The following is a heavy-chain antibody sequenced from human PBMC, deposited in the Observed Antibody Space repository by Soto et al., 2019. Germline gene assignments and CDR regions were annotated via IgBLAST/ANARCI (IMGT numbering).Heavy chain of an antibody. D-gene: IGHD3-16*01. V-gene: IGHV3-23*01. J-gene: IGHJ4*02. Sequence: EVQLLESGGDLVQPGGSLRLSCVASGFSFDNYGMSWVLQAPGKGLEWVSAIKSDGSSTYYAASVKDRFTIFRDNSKNTLYLQLNSLRAEDTAVYYCAQLGLMTFSHKHYFNHWGRGTLVTVSS. CDR2: IKSDGSST. CDR1: GFSFDNYG. CDR3: AQLGLMTFSHKHYFNH.